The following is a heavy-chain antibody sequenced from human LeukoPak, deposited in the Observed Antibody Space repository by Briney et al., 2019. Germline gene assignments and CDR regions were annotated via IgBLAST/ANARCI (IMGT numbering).Heavy chain of an antibody. J-gene: IGHJ5*02. V-gene: IGHV1-69*08. Sequence: GASVSVSCMASGGTLNTHIFPWVRPAPGQGLAWMGKITPIIDSSKYPPQFQGRLTITADKYTGTVYMDLTSLRSDDTAVYYCAGVNLRGSQYNWFDRWGQGTLVTVSS. D-gene: IGHD3-10*01. CDR2: ITPIIDSS. CDR1: GGTLNTHI. CDR3: AGVNLRGSQYNWFDR.